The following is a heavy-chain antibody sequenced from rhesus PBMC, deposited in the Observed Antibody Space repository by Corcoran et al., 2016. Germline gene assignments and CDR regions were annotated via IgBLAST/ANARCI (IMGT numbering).Heavy chain of an antibody. D-gene: IGHD1-1-1*01. CDR3: ATERGIAGTADLYGLDS. Sequence: EVQLVQSGAEVKKPGASVKISCKASGYTFPEYYLHWVRQAPGKGLEWMGRVDPEDGETIHAQKFQDRVTMAADTATDTAYMGLRSLRSEDTAVYYCATERGIAGTADLYGLDSWGQGVVVTVSS. CDR1: GYTFPEYY. V-gene: IGHV1-111*02. J-gene: IGHJ6*01. CDR2: VDPEDGET.